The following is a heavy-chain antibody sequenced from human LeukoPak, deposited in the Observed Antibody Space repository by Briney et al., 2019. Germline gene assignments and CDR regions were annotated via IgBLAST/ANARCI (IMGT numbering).Heavy chain of an antibody. D-gene: IGHD5-12*01. CDR2: IVASSGAT. J-gene: IGHJ4*03. V-gene: IGHV3-23*01. Sequence: PGGSLRLSCAASGFSFSNYAMNWVRQAPGKGLEWVSLIVASSGATFYADSVKGRFTISRHKSKNTLYLQMKSLRAEDTAVYYCAKGGYDYVEIGYFDYWGQGALVTVSS. CDR3: AKGGYDYVEIGYFDY. CDR1: GFSFSNYA.